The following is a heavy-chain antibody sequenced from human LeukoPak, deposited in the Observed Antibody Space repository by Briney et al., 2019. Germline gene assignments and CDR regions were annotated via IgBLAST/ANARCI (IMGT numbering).Heavy chain of an antibody. CDR3: ARDPSADYVWGSYRYKPSYFDY. V-gene: IGHV1-18*01. Sequence: ASVKVSCKASGYTFTSYDINWVRQATGQGLEWMGWISAYNGNTNYAQKLQGRVTMTTDTSTSTAYMELRSLRSDDTAVYYCARDPSADYVWGSYRYKPSYFDYWGQGTLVTVSS. D-gene: IGHD3-16*02. CDR2: ISAYNGNT. J-gene: IGHJ4*02. CDR1: GYTFTSYD.